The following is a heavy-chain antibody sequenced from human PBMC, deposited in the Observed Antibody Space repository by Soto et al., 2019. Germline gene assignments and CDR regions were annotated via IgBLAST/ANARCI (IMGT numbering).Heavy chain of an antibody. V-gene: IGHV1-18*01. CDR1: GYTFTSSG. D-gene: IGHD1-26*01. CDR2: INTYNAKA. Sequence: QVQLVQSGGDVRKPGASVKVSCKASGYTFTSSGISWVRQAPGQGLEWMGTINTYNAKANYAQRFQGRLTMTTDTSTSTAYMEVRSLRSDDTAVYYCVRDRDRSGSLSGNWGQGTLVTVSS. J-gene: IGHJ4*02. CDR3: VRDRDRSGSLSGN.